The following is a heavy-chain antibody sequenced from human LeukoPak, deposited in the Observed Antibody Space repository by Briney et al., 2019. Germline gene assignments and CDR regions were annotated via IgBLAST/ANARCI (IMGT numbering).Heavy chain of an antibody. Sequence: QPGGSLRLSCAASGFTVSSNYMSWVRQAPGKGLEWVSVIYSGGSTYYADSVKGRFTISRDNSKNTLYLQMNSLRAEDTAVYYCARDPGFWSGSDWFDPWGQGTLVTVSS. CDR1: GFTVSSNY. D-gene: IGHD3-3*01. CDR2: IYSGGST. CDR3: ARDPGFWSGSDWFDP. V-gene: IGHV3-66*02. J-gene: IGHJ5*02.